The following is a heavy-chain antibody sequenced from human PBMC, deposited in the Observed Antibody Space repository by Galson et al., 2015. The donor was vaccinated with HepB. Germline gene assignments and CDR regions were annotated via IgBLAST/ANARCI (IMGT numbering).Heavy chain of an antibody. CDR3: ARDGYNLTPYGA. D-gene: IGHD5-24*01. CDR1: GFTSSNYA. V-gene: IGHV3-23*01. J-gene: IGHJ5*02. Sequence: SLRLSCAASGFTSSNYAMSWVRQAPGKGLEWVSHISGTGSSTYYADSVKGRFTISRDNSKNTLSLQMNSLRADDTALYYCARDGYNLTPYGAWGQGTLVTVSS. CDR2: ISGTGSST.